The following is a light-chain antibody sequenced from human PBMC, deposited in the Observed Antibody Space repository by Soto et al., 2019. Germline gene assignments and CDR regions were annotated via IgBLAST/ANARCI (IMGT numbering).Light chain of an antibody. J-gene: IGKJ3*01. CDR2: SAS. CDR1: RPINNW. Sequence: DIQMTQSPSSVSASVGDRVTITCRASRPINNWLAWYQQKPGRAPNLLIYSASTLQSGFPSRFSGSGSGIEFTLTIQSLQPEDSATYYCQQGDNFPFTYGPGTTLDV. CDR3: QQGDNFPFT. V-gene: IGKV1-12*01.